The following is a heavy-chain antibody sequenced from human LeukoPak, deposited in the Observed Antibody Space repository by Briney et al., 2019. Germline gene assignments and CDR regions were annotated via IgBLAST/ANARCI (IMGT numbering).Heavy chain of an antibody. V-gene: IGHV3-74*01. D-gene: IGHD2/OR15-2a*01. J-gene: IGHJ6*03. Sequence: GGSLRLSCAASGFTFSDYWMHWVRQAPGKGLVGVSRINSDGRITSYADSVKGRFTISRDNAKNTLYLQMNSLRAEDTAVYYCARSGNNYYYYMDVWGKGTTVTVSS. CDR2: INSDGRIT. CDR3: ARSGNNYYYYMDV. CDR1: GFTFSDYW.